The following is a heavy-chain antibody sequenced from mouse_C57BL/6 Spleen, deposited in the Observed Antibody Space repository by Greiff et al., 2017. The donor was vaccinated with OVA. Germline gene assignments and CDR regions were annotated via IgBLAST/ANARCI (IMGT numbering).Heavy chain of an antibody. CDR3: AREGDVGPFAY. CDR1: GYTFTDYY. V-gene: IGHV1-76*01. D-gene: IGHD3-3*01. J-gene: IGHJ3*01. Sequence: QVQLQQSGAELVRPGASVKLSCKASGYTFTDYYINWVKQRPGQGLEWIARIYPGSGNTYYNEKFKGKATLTAEKSSSTAYMQLSSLTSEDSAVYFCAREGDVGPFAYWGQGTLVTVSA. CDR2: IYPGSGNT.